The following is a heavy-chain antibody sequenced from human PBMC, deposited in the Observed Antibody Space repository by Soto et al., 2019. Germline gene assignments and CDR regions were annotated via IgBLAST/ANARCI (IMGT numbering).Heavy chain of an antibody. CDR2: INPATGAA. CDR1: GYPVTAYY. V-gene: IGHV1-2*02. CDR3: ARGGGVGVAGSAAFDM. Sequence: QLHLVQSGAVVKKPGASVTVACSASGYPVTAYYMHWVRQAPGRGLEWMGGINPATGAAKYTQTFQGRVTMTRDTSPSTVLMELSGLTSVDTAVFYCARGGGVGVAGSAAFDMWGQGTLVNVSS. J-gene: IGHJ3*02. D-gene: IGHD3-3*01.